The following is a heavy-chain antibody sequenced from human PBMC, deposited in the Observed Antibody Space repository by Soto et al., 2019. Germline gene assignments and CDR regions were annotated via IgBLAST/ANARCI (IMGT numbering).Heavy chain of an antibody. CDR3: ARSAGWYAVHS. CDR2: VFHTGTT. CDR1: GDSVSSPYY. V-gene: IGHV4-4*02. D-gene: IGHD6-19*01. J-gene: IGHJ4*02. Sequence: QVQLQESGPGLVKPSGTLSLTCAVSGDSVSSPYYWCWVRQPPGKGLEWIGEVFHTGTTSYNPSLRSRVPISMEKSNNQFSLDVSSVTAAATAVYYCARSAGWYAVHSWGPGTLVIVSS.